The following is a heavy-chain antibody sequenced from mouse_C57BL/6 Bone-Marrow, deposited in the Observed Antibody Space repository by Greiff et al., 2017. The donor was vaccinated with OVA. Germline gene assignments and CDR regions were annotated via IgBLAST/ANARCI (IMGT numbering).Heavy chain of an antibody. CDR2: IDPSDSYT. CDR1: GYTFTSYW. CDR3: ARPYYYGSFAY. V-gene: IGHV1-59*01. J-gene: IGHJ3*01. D-gene: IGHD1-1*01. Sequence: QVHVKQPGAELVRPGTSVKLSCKASGYTFTSYWMHWVKQRPGQGLEWIGVIDPSDSYTNYNQKFKGKATLTVDTSSSTAYMQLSSLTSEDSAVYYCARPYYYGSFAYWGQGTLVTVSA.